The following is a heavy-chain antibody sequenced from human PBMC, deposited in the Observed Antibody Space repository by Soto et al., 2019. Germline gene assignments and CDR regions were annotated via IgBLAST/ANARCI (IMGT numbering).Heavy chain of an antibody. CDR2: ISAYNGDT. Sequence: QVQLVQSGAEVKKPGASVKVSCKASGFTFITYGFTWVRQAPGQGLEWMGWISAYNGDTHYAQKDQGRVTMTTDTSTSTDYMELRSLKADDTAVYYCARKAMGARDDQWGQGTQVIISS. V-gene: IGHV1-18*01. CDR3: ARKAMGARDDQ. CDR1: GFTFITYG. D-gene: IGHD1-26*01. J-gene: IGHJ4*02.